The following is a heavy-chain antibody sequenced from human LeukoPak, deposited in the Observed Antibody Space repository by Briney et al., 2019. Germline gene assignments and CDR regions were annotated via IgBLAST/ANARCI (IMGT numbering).Heavy chain of an antibody. CDR1: GGSISSSSYY. CDR2: IYYSGST. D-gene: IGHD2-21*02. CDR3: AREPRGVVVTAMGFDY. Sequence: PSETLSLTCTVSGGSISSSSYYWGWIRQPPGKGLEWIGSIYYSGSTYYNPSLKSRVTISVDTSKNQFSLKLSSVTAADTAVYYCAREPRGVVVTAMGFDYWGQGTLVTVSS. V-gene: IGHV4-39*07. J-gene: IGHJ4*02.